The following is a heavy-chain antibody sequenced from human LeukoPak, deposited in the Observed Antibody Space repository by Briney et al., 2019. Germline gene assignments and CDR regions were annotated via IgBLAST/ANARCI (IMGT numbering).Heavy chain of an antibody. CDR1: DASISGHY. CDR2: ISYIGST. V-gene: IGHV4-59*11. CDR3: ARDKISINAFDM. Sequence: PSETLSLTCSVSDASISGHYLTWIRQPPGKGLEWIGYISYIGSTNYNPSLKSRVTISVDTSKNQFALKLCSVTAADTAVYYCARDKISINAFDMWGQGTMVTVSS. J-gene: IGHJ3*02. D-gene: IGHD1-14*01.